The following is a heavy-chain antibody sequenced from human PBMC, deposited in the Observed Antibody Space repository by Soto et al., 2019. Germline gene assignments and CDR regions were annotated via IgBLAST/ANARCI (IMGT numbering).Heavy chain of an antibody. CDR1: GYNLIAYG. J-gene: IGHJ5*02. D-gene: IGHD2-2*01. Sequence: QVQLVQSGGEVKQPGASVTVSCKTSGYNLIAYGMSWVRQAPGQGLEWMGWISAYNGSTNYAQDFQCRLTLTRDTSTSTVYMELRSLRSDDTAVYFCASRFCSTTTCHPWGQGTLVTVSS. V-gene: IGHV1-18*01. CDR2: ISAYNGST. CDR3: ASRFCSTTTCHP.